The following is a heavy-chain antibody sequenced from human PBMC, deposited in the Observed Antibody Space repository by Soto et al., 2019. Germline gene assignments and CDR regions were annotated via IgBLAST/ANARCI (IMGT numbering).Heavy chain of an antibody. Sequence: ASVKVSCKASGYTFTSYAMHWVRQAPGQRLEWMGWINAGNGNTKYSQKFQGRVTITRDTSASTAYMELSSLRSEDTAVYYCAREPLERPRAYYYMDVWGKGTTVTVSS. CDR1: GYTFTSYA. CDR3: AREPLERPRAYYYMDV. D-gene: IGHD1-1*01. J-gene: IGHJ6*03. CDR2: INAGNGNT. V-gene: IGHV1-3*01.